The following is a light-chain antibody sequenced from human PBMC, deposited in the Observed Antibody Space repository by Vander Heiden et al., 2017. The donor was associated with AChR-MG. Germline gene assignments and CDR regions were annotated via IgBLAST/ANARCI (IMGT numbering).Light chain of an antibody. CDR2: EGS. CDR3: CSYAGSSTFM. CDR1: SSDVGSYNL. J-gene: IGLJ3*02. V-gene: IGLV2-23*03. Sequence: QYALTQPASVSGSPGQSITISCTGTSSDVGSYNLVSWYQQHPGKAPKLMIYEGSKRPSGVSNRFSGSKSGNTASLTISGLQAEDEADYYCCSYAGSSTFMFGGGTKLNVL.